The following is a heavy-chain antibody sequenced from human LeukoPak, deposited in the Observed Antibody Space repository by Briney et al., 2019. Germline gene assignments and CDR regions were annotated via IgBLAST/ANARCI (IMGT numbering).Heavy chain of an antibody. J-gene: IGHJ4*02. CDR3: ARERPDRYRSAGAFDY. Sequence: GGSLRLSCAASGFTVSSNYMSWVRQAPGKGLEWVSVIYSGGSTYYADSVKGRFTISRDNSKNTLYLQMNSLRAEDTAVYYCARERPDRYRSAGAFDYWGQGTLVTVSS. D-gene: IGHD1-14*01. V-gene: IGHV3-53*01. CDR2: IYSGGST. CDR1: GFTVSSNY.